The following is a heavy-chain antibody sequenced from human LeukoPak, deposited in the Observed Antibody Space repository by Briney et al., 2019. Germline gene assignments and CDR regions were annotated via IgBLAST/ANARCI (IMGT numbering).Heavy chain of an antibody. J-gene: IGHJ4*02. CDR1: GLTFRNYA. D-gene: IGHD3-10*01. V-gene: IGHV3-66*01. CDR2: IYSGGST. CDR3: ARGTVTMVDY. Sequence: PGGSLRLSCAASGLTFRNYAMSWVRQAPGRGLEWVSVIYSGGSTYYADSVKGRFTISRDNSKNTLFLQMNSLRAGDTAVYYCARGTVTMVDYWGQGTLVTVSS.